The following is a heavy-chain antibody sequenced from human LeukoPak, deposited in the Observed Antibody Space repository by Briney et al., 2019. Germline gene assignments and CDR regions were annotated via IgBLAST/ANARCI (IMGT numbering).Heavy chain of an antibody. V-gene: IGHV1-69*05. Sequence: GASVKVSCKASGGTFSSYAISWVRQAPGQGLEWMGGIIPIFGTANYAQKFQGRVTITTDESTSTAYMELSSLRSEDTAVYYCARVPEYSSSSWGDYYYYYMDVWGKGTTVTVSS. CDR3: ARVPEYSSSSWGDYYYYYMDV. D-gene: IGHD6-6*01. CDR1: GGTFSSYA. J-gene: IGHJ6*03. CDR2: IIPIFGTA.